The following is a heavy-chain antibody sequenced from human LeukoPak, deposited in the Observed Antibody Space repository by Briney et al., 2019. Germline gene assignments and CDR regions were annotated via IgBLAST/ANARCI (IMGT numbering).Heavy chain of an antibody. CDR2: ISAYNGNT. D-gene: IGHD2-21*02. V-gene: IGHV1-18*01. Sequence: ASVKVSYKASGYTFTSYGISWVRQAPGQGLEWMGWISAYNGNTNYAQKLQGRVTMTTDTSTSTAYMELRSLRSDDTAVYYCAGDDSGGWFDPWGQGTLVTVSS. CDR1: GYTFTSYG. J-gene: IGHJ5*02. CDR3: AGDDSGGWFDP.